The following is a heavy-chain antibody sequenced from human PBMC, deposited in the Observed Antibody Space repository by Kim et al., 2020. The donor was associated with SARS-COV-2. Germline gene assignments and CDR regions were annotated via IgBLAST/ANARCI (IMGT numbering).Heavy chain of an antibody. J-gene: IGHJ6*02. Sequence: SETLSLTCAVYGGSFSGYYWSWIRQPPGKGLEWIGEINHSGSTNYNPSLKSRVTISVDTSKNQFSLTLSSVTAADTAVYYCARGPLRYLGWLGDYYGMDVWYREASGTVSS. V-gene: IGHV4-34*01. D-gene: IGHD3-9*01. CDR3: ARGPLRYLGWLGDYYGMDV. CDR2: INHSGST. CDR1: GGSFSGYY.